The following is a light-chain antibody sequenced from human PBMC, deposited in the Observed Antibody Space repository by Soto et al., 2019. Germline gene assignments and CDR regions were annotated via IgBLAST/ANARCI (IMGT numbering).Light chain of an antibody. V-gene: IGKV1-39*01. CDR2: AAS. J-gene: IGKJ1*01. CDR1: QSVSSY. CDR3: QQSYSTPRT. Sequence: MTQSPATLSVSPGERVTLSCRASQSVSSYLNWYQQKPGKAPKLLIYAASSLQSGVPSRFSGSGSGTDFTLTISSLQPEDFATYYCQQSYSTPRTFGQGTKVEIK.